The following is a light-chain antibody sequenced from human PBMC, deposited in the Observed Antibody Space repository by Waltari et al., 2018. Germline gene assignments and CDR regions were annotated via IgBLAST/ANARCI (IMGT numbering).Light chain of an antibody. CDR3: QQRSNWPRG. CDR1: QSVSSY. Sequence: EIVLTRSPATLSLSPGERATLSCRASQSVSSYLAWYQQKPGQAPRLLIYDASNRATGIPARFSGSGSGTDFTLTISSLEPEDFAVYYCQQRSNWPRGFGGGTKVEIK. J-gene: IGKJ4*01. CDR2: DAS. V-gene: IGKV3-11*01.